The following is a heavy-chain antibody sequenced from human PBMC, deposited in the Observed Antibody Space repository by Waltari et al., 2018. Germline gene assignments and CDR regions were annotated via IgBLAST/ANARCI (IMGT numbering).Heavy chain of an antibody. D-gene: IGHD6-13*01. CDR1: GFTFSSYS. Sequence: EVQLVESGGGLVQPGGSLRLSCAASGFTFSSYSMNWVRQAPGKGLEWVSYISSRSRTIYYADSVKGRFTISRDNAKNSLYLQMNSLRAEDTAVYYCAREIAAAGTDDYWGQGTLVTVSS. CDR2: ISSRSRTI. CDR3: AREIAAAGTDDY. J-gene: IGHJ4*02. V-gene: IGHV3-48*04.